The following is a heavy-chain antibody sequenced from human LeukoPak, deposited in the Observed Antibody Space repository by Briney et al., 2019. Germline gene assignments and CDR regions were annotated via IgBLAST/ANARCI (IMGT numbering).Heavy chain of an antibody. Sequence: ASVKVSCKASGYTFTSYGISWVRQAPGQGLEWMGWISAYNGNTNYAQKLQGRVTVTRDTSISTAYMELSRLRSDDTAVYYCARHPAFDIWGQGTMVTVS. CDR2: ISAYNGNT. V-gene: IGHV1-18*01. J-gene: IGHJ3*02. CDR3: ARHPAFDI. CDR1: GYTFTSYG.